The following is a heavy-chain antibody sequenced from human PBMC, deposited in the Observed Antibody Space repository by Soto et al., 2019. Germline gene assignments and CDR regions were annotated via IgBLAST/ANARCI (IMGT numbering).Heavy chain of an antibody. Sequence: SETLSLTCAVSGASISSATYSWSWIRQPPGEGLEWIGYIYQSGSTYYNPSLKSRVTISLDRSRNHFSLNLSSVTAADTAVYYCARGVVTAINPPQGYFDSWGQGTLVTVSS. D-gene: IGHD2-21*02. J-gene: IGHJ4*02. CDR3: ARGVVTAINPPQGYFDS. CDR1: GASISSATYS. V-gene: IGHV4-30-2*01. CDR2: IYQSGST.